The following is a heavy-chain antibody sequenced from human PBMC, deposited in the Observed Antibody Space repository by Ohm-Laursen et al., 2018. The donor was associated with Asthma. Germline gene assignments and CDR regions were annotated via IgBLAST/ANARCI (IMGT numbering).Heavy chain of an antibody. Sequence: SLRLSCAASGFTFSSYGMHWVRQAPGKGLEWVAVISYDGSNKYYADSAKGRFTISRDNSKNTLYLQMNSLRAEDTAVYYCAKAYGEAFDIWGQGTMVTVSS. D-gene: IGHD4-17*01. J-gene: IGHJ3*02. CDR2: ISYDGSNK. CDR3: AKAYGEAFDI. V-gene: IGHV3-30*18. CDR1: GFTFSSYG.